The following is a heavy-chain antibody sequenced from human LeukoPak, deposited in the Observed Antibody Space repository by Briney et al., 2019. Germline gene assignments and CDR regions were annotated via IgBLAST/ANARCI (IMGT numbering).Heavy chain of an antibody. CDR1: GSMFRNYW. CDR2: INQDGTKI. Sequence: GGSLRLSCVVSGSMFRNYWMSWLRQAPGKGPEWVANINQDGTKIFEVYFMKGLSTISRDTAKNSLYMQMSNLRAEDTAVYFCARGGCLDVWGQGATVTVSS. CDR3: ARGGCLDV. J-gene: IGHJ6*02. V-gene: IGHV3-7*04.